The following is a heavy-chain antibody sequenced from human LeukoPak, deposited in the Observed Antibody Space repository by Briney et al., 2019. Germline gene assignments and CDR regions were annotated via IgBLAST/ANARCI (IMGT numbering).Heavy chain of an antibody. CDR1: GGSISSYY. CDR2: IYTSGST. J-gene: IGHJ3*02. CDR3: ARGIDYGDSDAFDI. V-gene: IGHV4-4*07. Sequence: PSETLSLTCTVSGGSISSYYWSWIRQPAGKGLEWIGRIYTSGSTNYNPSLKSRVTMSVDTSKNQFSLKLSSVTAADTAVYYCARGIDYGDSDAFDIWGQGTMVTVPS. D-gene: IGHD4-17*01.